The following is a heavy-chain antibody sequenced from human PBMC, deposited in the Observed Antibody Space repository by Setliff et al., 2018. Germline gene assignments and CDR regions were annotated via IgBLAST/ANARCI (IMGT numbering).Heavy chain of an antibody. D-gene: IGHD5-12*01. CDR2: VYYSGTA. CDR1: GGSFTPYY. CDR3: ARGGTFRYFDY. J-gene: IGHJ4*02. Sequence: KASETLSLTCTVSGGSFTPYYWSWIRQPPGKGLEWIGYVYYSGTAYYNPSLKSRVTVIVDTSKNQFSLRLSSVTAADTAVYYCARGGTFRYFDYWGQGTPVTVSS. V-gene: IGHV4-59*01.